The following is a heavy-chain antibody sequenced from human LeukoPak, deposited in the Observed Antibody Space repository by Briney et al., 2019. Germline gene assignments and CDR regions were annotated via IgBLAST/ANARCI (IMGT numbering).Heavy chain of an antibody. CDR2: ISAYNGNT. D-gene: IGHD3-10*01. Sequence: ASVKVSCKAYGYTFMSHGISWVRQAPGQXLEWMGWISAYNGNTNYAQKLQGRVTMTTDTSTSTAYMELRSLRSDDTAVYYCARVGDPPITMVRGVTLTNFDYWGQGTLVTVSS. V-gene: IGHV1-18*01. J-gene: IGHJ4*02. CDR3: ARVGDPPITMVRGVTLTNFDY. CDR1: GYTFMSHG.